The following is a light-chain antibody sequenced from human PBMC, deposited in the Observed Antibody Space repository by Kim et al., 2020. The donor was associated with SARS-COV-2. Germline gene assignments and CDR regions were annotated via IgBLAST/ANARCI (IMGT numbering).Light chain of an antibody. CDR3: SAWDSSLSAQV. CDR1: SHNVGNQG. CDR2: RNN. J-gene: IGLJ3*02. Sequence: RQTDTLTCTGNSHNVGNQGAAWLQQHQGTPPKLLSYRNNNRPSGISERLSASRSGNTASLTITGLQPEDEADYYCSAWDSSLSAQVFGGGTQLTVL. V-gene: IGLV10-54*01.